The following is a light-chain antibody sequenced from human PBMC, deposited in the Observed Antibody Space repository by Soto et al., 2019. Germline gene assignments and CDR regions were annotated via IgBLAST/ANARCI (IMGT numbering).Light chain of an antibody. CDR1: QSVSSY. V-gene: IGKV3-11*01. J-gene: IGKJ4*01. CDR2: YAS. Sequence: EIVLTQSPATLSLSPGERATLSCRASQSVSSYLAWYQQKPGQAPRLLIYYASNRATGIPARFSGSGSGTDFTLTISSLEPEDFAVYYCHQRGNWPLTFGGGTKVGIK. CDR3: HQRGNWPLT.